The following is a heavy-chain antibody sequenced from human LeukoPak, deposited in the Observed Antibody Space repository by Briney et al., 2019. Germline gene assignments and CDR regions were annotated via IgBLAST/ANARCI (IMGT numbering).Heavy chain of an antibody. CDR3: ARDKGYYDSPDAFDI. J-gene: IGHJ3*02. CDR2: ISYDGSNK. Sequence: GGSLRLSCAASGFMFSSYAMHWVRQAPGKGLEWVAVISYDGSNKYYADSVKGRFTISRDNSKNTLYLQMNSLRAEDTAVYYCARDKGYYDSPDAFDIWGQGTMVTVSS. V-gene: IGHV3-30-3*01. CDR1: GFMFSSYA. D-gene: IGHD3-22*01.